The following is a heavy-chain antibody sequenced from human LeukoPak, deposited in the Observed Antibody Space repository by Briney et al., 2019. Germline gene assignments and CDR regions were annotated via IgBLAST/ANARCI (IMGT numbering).Heavy chain of an antibody. J-gene: IGHJ4*02. D-gene: IGHD1-14*01. CDR2: IYPVDSDT. Sequence: GESLKISCKGSGYSFTNYWIGWVRQTPGKGLEWMGIIYPVDSDTRYGPSFQGQVTISADKSISTAYLQWSSLKASDTDTYYCARQNNGDFDYWGQGTLVTVSS. V-gene: IGHV5-51*01. CDR1: GYSFTNYW. CDR3: ARQNNGDFDY.